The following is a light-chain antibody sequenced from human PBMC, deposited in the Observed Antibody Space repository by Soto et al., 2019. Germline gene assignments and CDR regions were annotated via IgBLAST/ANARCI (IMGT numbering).Light chain of an antibody. J-gene: IGKJ1*01. Sequence: DIQMTQSPSTLSASVGDRVTLTCRASQSISSWLAWYQQKPGNAPKLLIYDASSLESGVPSRFSGSGSGTEFTLTISSLQPDDFATYYCQQYNSYLWTFGQGTKVEIK. V-gene: IGKV1-5*01. CDR2: DAS. CDR1: QSISSW. CDR3: QQYNSYLWT.